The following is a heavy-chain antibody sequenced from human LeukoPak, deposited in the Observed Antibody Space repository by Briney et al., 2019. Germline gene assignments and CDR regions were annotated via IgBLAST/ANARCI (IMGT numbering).Heavy chain of an antibody. CDR1: GGSISNFY. D-gene: IGHD3-22*01. CDR3: ARSPYYDSSGINFDY. Sequence: SETLSLTCTVSGGSISNFYWSWIRQPPGKGLEWVGYIHNSGSTKYNPSLKSRVTISVVTAKNQFSLKVSSVSAADTAVYYCARSPYYDSSGINFDYWGQGTLVTVSS. CDR2: IHNSGST. J-gene: IGHJ4*02. V-gene: IGHV4-59*01.